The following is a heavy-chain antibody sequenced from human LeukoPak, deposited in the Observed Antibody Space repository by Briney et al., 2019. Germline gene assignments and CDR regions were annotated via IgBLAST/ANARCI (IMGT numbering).Heavy chain of an antibody. Sequence: GGSLRLSCAASGFTFSSYGMSWVRQAPGKGLEWVSAISGSGGSTYYADSVKGRFTISRDNSKNTLYLQMNILRAEDTAVYYCAKGASYCGGDCYPAINLDYWGQGTLVTVSS. V-gene: IGHV3-23*01. CDR3: AKGASYCGGDCYPAINLDY. CDR1: GFTFSSYG. D-gene: IGHD2-21*02. J-gene: IGHJ4*02. CDR2: ISGSGGST.